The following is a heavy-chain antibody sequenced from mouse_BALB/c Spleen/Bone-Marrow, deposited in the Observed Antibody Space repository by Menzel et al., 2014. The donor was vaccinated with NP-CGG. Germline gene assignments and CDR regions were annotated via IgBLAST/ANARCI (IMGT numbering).Heavy chain of an antibody. CDR3: ARAKRYGEMDY. D-gene: IGHD2-14*01. CDR2: IYPGDGDT. Sequence: VQLQQSGAELARPGAPVKLSCKASGYTFTSYWMQWVKQRPGQGLEWIGAIYPGDGDTRFTQKFKGKATLTADKSSSTAYMQLSSLASEDSAVYYCARAKRYGEMDYWGQGTSVTVSS. J-gene: IGHJ4*01. CDR1: GYTFTSYW. V-gene: IGHV1-87*01.